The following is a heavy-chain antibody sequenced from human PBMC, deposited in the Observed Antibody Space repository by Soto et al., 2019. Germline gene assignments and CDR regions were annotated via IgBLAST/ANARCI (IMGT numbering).Heavy chain of an antibody. D-gene: IGHD2-15*01. Sequence: QVQLQQWGAGLLKPSETLSLTCAVYGGSFSGHYWSWIRQPPGKGLEWIGATNHSGSTNYNPSLKSRVTISVDTSTNQFSLKLSSVTAADTDVYYCARGRLIGYCSGGSCYSPLNYFDYWGQGTLVTVSS. CDR3: ARGRLIGYCSGGSCYSPLNYFDY. CDR1: GGSFSGHY. J-gene: IGHJ4*02. CDR2: TNHSGST. V-gene: IGHV4-34*01.